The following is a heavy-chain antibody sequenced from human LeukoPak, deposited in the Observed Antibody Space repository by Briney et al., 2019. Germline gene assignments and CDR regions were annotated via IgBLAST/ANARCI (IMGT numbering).Heavy chain of an antibody. V-gene: IGHV3-23*01. D-gene: IGHD3-9*01. CDR2: ICGSGGDK. Sequence: GGSVSLSCAACGFVLGSYAVTWLRQARGKGVEGVTGICGSGGDKYYADSGKGRFTIDKDNSKKSLYMQMNSLGAEDTAVYYCAKGDASPVHLLTGHWGQGTLVTVSS. CDR1: GFVLGSYA. J-gene: IGHJ4*02. CDR3: AKGDASPVHLLTGH.